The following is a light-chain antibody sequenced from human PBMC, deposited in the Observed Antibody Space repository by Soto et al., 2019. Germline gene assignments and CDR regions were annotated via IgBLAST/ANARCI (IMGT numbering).Light chain of an antibody. Sequence: QSALTQPASVSGSPGQWITISCTGASTDVGAYNYVSWYQQHPGKAPKLVIYDVTHRPSGVSYRFSGSKSGNAASLTISGLQAEDEADYYCSSYAGSFPPGVLFGGGTKVTVL. J-gene: IGLJ2*01. V-gene: IGLV2-14*03. CDR2: DVT. CDR1: STDVGAYNY. CDR3: SSYAGSFPPGVL.